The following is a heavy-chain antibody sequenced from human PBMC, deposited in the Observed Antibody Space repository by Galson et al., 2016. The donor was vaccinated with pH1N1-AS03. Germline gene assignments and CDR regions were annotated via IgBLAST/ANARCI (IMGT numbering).Heavy chain of an antibody. Sequence: TLSLTCTVSGGSISSRAYYWGWIRQPPGKGLEWIGSIYDTGRTTYNPSLKSRVTISGDTSKNQLSLKVTSMTAADTAVYYCARVVGARPPPDYWGQGTLVTVSS. CDR3: ARVVGARPPPDY. D-gene: IGHD1-26*01. V-gene: IGHV4-39*01. J-gene: IGHJ4*02. CDR1: GGSISSRAYY. CDR2: IYDTGRT.